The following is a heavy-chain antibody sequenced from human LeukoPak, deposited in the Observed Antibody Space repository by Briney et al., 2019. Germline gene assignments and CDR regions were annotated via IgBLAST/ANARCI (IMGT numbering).Heavy chain of an antibody. D-gene: IGHD6-19*01. CDR1: GFTFSSYA. Sequence: GGSLRLSCAASGFTFSSYAMNWVRQAPGKGLEWVSGISGSSGSKYYADSVKGRFTISRDNPKNTVYLQMNSLRAEDTAVYYCAKDTSSGWPNWFDPWGQGTLVTVSS. CDR3: AKDTSSGWPNWFDP. CDR2: ISGSSGSK. J-gene: IGHJ5*02. V-gene: IGHV3-23*01.